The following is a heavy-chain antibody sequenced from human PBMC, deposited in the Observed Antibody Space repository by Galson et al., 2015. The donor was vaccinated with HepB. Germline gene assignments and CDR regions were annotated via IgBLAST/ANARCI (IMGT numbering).Heavy chain of an antibody. V-gene: IGHV1-69*13. CDR3: AREGIAAATNPVDY. Sequence: VKVSCKASGGTFSRYTISWVRQAPGQGLEWLGGITPLFGTAKYAQKFQGRVTITADESTSTAYMELRSLKSDDTAVYYCAREGIAAATNPVDYWGQGTLVTVSS. D-gene: IGHD6-13*01. J-gene: IGHJ4*02. CDR2: ITPLFGTA. CDR1: GGTFSRYT.